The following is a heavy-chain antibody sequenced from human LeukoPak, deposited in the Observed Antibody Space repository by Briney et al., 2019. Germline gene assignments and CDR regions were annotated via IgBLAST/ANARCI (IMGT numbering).Heavy chain of an antibody. CDR2: INHSGST. CDR1: GGSFSGYY. CDR3: ARPLWGFRRVPWFDP. D-gene: IGHD3-10*01. V-gene: IGHV4-34*01. J-gene: IGHJ5*02. Sequence: PSETLSLTCAVYGGSFSGYYWSWIRQPPGKGLEWIGEINHSGSTNYNPSLKSRVTISVDTSKNQFSLKLSSVTAADTAVYYCARPLWGFRRVPWFDPWGQGTLVTVSS.